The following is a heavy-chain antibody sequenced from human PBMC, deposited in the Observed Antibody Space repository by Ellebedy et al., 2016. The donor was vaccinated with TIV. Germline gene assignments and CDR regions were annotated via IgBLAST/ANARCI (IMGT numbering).Heavy chain of an antibody. Sequence: PGGSLRLSCAASGFTVSSNYMSRVRQAPGKGLEWVSVIYSGGATSYADSVKGRFTISRDNSKNTLYLQMNSLRVEDTAVYYCARKYIYGSDWGQGTLVTVSS. CDR2: IYSGGAT. J-gene: IGHJ4*02. CDR1: GFTVSSNY. D-gene: IGHD5-18*01. CDR3: ARKYIYGSD. V-gene: IGHV3-66*01.